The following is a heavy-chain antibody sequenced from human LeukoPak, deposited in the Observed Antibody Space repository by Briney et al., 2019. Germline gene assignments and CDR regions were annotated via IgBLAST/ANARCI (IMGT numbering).Heavy chain of an antibody. Sequence: GGSLRLSCAASGFTFSSYAMHWVRQAPGKGLEWVAVISYDGSNKYYADSVKGRFTISRDNSKNTLYLQMNSLRAEDTAVYYCARDSIAAAGTPWFDPWGQGTLVTVSS. CDR2: ISYDGSNK. V-gene: IGHV3-30-3*01. CDR1: GFTFSSYA. D-gene: IGHD6-13*01. J-gene: IGHJ5*02. CDR3: ARDSIAAAGTPWFDP.